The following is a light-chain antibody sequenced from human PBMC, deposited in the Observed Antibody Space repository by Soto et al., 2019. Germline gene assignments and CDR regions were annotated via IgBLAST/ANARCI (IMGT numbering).Light chain of an antibody. CDR2: DAS. Sequence: EIVLTQSPATLSLSPGERATLSCRASQSVSSYSAWYQQKPGQAPRLLIYDASNRATGIPARFSGSGSGTDFTLTISSLEPDDFAVYYCQQHSNWPPLTFGGGTKVEIK. CDR3: QQHSNWPPLT. J-gene: IGKJ4*01. CDR1: QSVSSY. V-gene: IGKV3-11*01.